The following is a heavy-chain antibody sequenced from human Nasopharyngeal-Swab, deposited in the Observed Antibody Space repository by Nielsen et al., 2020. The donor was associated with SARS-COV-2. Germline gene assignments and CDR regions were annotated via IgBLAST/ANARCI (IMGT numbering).Heavy chain of an antibody. CDR2: INPNSGGT. CDR1: GYTFAGYY. D-gene: IGHD3-10*01. V-gene: IGHV1-2*06. CDR3: ARSPTPMVQGERDWFDP. Sequence: ASVKVSCKASGYTFAGYYMHWVRQAPGQGLEWMGRINPNSGGTNYAQKFQGRVTMTRDTSISTAYMELSRLRSDDTAVYYCARSPTPMVQGERDWFDPWGQGTLVTVSS. J-gene: IGHJ5*02.